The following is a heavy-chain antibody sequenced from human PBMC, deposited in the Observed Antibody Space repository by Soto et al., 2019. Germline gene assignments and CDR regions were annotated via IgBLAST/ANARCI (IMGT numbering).Heavy chain of an antibody. D-gene: IGHD1-26*01. CDR2: IYYSGYT. Sequence: QVQLQESGPGLVKPSQTLSLTCTVSGDSFSSADYKWSWIRQPPGKGLEWIGYIYYSGYTYNNPSLKSRRTMSVDTSKNRFFLKLTSVTAADTAVYYCARSRRSVAFDYWGQGTRVTVS. CDR1: GDSFSSADYK. CDR3: ARSRRSVAFDY. J-gene: IGHJ4*02. V-gene: IGHV4-30-4*01.